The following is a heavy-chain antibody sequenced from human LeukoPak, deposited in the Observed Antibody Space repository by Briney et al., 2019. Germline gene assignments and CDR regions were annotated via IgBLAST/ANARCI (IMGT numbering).Heavy chain of an antibody. V-gene: IGHV4-34*01. D-gene: IGHD3-22*01. CDR1: GGSFSGYY. CDR3: AMSYDSSGYYSSY. J-gene: IGHJ4*02. Sequence: SETLSLTCAVYGGSFSGYYWSWIRQPPGKGLEWIGEINHSGSTNYNPSLKSRVTISVDTSKNQFSLKLSSVTAADTAVYYCAMSYDSSGYYSSYWGQGTLVTVSS. CDR2: INHSGST.